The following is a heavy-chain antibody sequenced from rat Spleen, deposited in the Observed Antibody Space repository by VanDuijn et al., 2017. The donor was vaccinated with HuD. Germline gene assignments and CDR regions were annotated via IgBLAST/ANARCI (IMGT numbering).Heavy chain of an antibody. J-gene: IGHJ1*01. CDR1: GFTFNNYW. Sequence: EVHLVESGGGLVQPGRSLKLSCVASGFTFNNYWMTWVRQAPGKGLEWIASITNTGGSTYYLDSVQGRFTISRKNAKSTLYLQMRGLRSEDTATYYCTRKYTTDYYWYFDFWGPGTMVTVSS. V-gene: IGHV5-31*01. D-gene: IGHD1-6*01. CDR2: ITNTGGST. CDR3: TRKYTTDYYWYFDF.